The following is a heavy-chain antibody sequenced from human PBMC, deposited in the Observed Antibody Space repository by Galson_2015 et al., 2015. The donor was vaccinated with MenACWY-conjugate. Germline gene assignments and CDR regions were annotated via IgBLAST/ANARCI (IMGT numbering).Heavy chain of an antibody. D-gene: IGHD3-10*01. CDR2: ISSSSSYI. V-gene: IGHV3-21*01. CDR3: ATDSGSGGSGSYAPYYYYYDMDV. J-gene: IGHJ6*02. Sequence: SLRLSCAASGFTFSSYSMNWVRQAPGKGLEWVSSISSSSSYIYYADSVKGRFIISRDNSKNTLYLQMNSLRTEDTAVYYCATDSGSGGSGSYAPYYYYYDMDVWGQGTPVTVSS. CDR1: GFTFSSYS.